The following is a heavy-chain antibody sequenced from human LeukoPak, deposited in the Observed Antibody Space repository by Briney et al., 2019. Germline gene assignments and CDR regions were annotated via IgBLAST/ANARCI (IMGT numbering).Heavy chain of an antibody. V-gene: IGHV3-7*01. CDR3: AREGCSGGSCYAPFPYYYYYMDV. Sequence: GGSLRLSCAASGFTFSSYAMSWVRQAPGKGLEWVANIKQDGSEKYYVDSVKGRFTISRDNAKNSLYLQMNSLRAEDTAVYYCAREGCSGGSCYAPFPYYYYYMDVWGKGTTVTVSS. CDR2: IKQDGSEK. D-gene: IGHD2-15*01. J-gene: IGHJ6*03. CDR1: GFTFSSYA.